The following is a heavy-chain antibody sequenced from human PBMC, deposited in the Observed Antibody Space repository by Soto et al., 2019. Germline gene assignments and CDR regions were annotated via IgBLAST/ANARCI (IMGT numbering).Heavy chain of an antibody. V-gene: IGHV1-69*01. J-gene: IGHJ6*02. D-gene: IGHD6-19*01. CDR1: GGTFSSYA. CDR2: IIPIFGTA. Sequence: QVQLVQSGAEVKKPGSSVKVSCKASGGTFSSYAISWVRQAPGQGLEWMGGIIPIFGTANYAQKFQGRVTITADESTSTAYMELSSLRSEDTAVYYCASAHTPYSSGWYSDYYYGMDVWGQGTTVTVSS. CDR3: ASAHTPYSSGWYSDYYYGMDV.